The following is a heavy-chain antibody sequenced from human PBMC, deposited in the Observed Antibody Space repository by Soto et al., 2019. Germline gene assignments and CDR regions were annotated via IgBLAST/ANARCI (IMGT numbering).Heavy chain of an antibody. V-gene: IGHV3-30-3*02. D-gene: IGHD3-10*01. CDR2: ISYDGSNK. Sequence: QVQLVESGGGVVQPGRSLRLSCAASGFTFSSYAMHWVRQAPGKGLEWVAVISYDGSNKYYADSVKGRFTISRDNSKNTLYLQMNSLRAEDTAVYYCAKSPYGSGSYYYYGMDVWGQGTTVTVSS. CDR3: AKSPYGSGSYYYYGMDV. J-gene: IGHJ6*02. CDR1: GFTFSSYA.